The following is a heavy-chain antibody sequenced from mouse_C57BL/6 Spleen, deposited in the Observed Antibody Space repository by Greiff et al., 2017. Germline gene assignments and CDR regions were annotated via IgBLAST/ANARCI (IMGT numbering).Heavy chain of an antibody. CDR3: ASPSLSTTVVAFDY. J-gene: IGHJ2*01. D-gene: IGHD1-1*01. CDR1: GYTFTSYW. V-gene: IGHV1-64*01. Sequence: VQLQQSGAELVKPGASVKLSCKASGYTFTSYWMHWVKQRPGQGLEWIGMIHPNSGSTNYNEKFKSKATLTVDKSSSTAYMQLSSLTSEDSAVYYCASPSLSTTVVAFDYWGQGTTLTVSS. CDR2: IHPNSGST.